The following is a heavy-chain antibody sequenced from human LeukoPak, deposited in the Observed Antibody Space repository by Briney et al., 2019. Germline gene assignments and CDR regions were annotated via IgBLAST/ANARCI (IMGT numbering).Heavy chain of an antibody. CDR1: GGSISSYY. Sequence: RPSETLSLTCTVSGGSISSYYWSWIRQPPVKGLEWIGYIYYSGSTNYNPSLKSRVTISVDTSKNQFSLKLSSVTAADTAVYYCARESTESGGAFDIWGQGTMVTVSS. CDR3: ARESTESGGAFDI. V-gene: IGHV4-59*12. CDR2: IYYSGST. J-gene: IGHJ3*02.